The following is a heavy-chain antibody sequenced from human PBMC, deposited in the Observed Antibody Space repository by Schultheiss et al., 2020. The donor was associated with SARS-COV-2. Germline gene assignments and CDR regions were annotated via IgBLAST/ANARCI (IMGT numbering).Heavy chain of an antibody. D-gene: IGHD2-2*01. CDR2: IYTSGST. J-gene: IGHJ6*02. V-gene: IGHV4-61*08. CDR1: GFPITSSVSF. Sequence: SETLSLTCSVSGFPITSSVSFWTWMRHQPGKGLEWIGYIYTSGSTNYNPSLKSRVTMSVDTSKNQFSLKLSSVTAADTAVYYCARDRFCSSTSCYRGPNYYYYYGMDVWGQGTTVTVSS. CDR3: ARDRFCSSTSCYRGPNYYYYYGMDV.